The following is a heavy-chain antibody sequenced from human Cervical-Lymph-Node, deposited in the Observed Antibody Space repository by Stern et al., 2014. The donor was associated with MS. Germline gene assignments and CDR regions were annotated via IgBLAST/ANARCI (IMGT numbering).Heavy chain of an antibody. J-gene: IGHJ3*02. CDR3: ARDRRDAHTFAFDN. D-gene: IGHD5-24*01. Sequence: VQLVESGAEVKKPGSSVQVSCKASGGTFSSLAINWVRQASGQGLEWMGGIIPILGSPNYAQKVQDRVNSSADGSTRTVYMELSSLRSEDTGVYFCARDRRDAHTFAFDNWGQGKLVTVSS. V-gene: IGHV1-69*01. CDR1: GGTFSSLA. CDR2: IIPILGSP.